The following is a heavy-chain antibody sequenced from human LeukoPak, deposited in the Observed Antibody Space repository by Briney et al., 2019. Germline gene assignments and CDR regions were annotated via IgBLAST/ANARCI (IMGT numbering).Heavy chain of an antibody. CDR2: ISAYNGNT. CDR3: ARGDRLPGYSAPVGDY. CDR1: GYTFTSYG. J-gene: IGHJ4*02. V-gene: IGHV1-18*01. Sequence: GASVTVSCKAPGYTFTSYGISWVRQAPGQGLEWMGWISAYNGNTNYAQKLQGRVTMTTDTSTSTAYMELSSLRSEDTAVYYCARGDRLPGYSAPVGDYWGQGTLVTVPS. D-gene: IGHD3-9*01.